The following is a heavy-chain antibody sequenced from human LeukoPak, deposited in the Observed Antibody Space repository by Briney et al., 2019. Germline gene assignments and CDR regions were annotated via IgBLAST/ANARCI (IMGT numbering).Heavy chain of an antibody. CDR3: AKASVYDFWSGYCLDY. Sequence: GGSLRLSCAASGFSFSNYAMSWVRQAPGKGLEWVSTIAPGGGSPDYADSVRGRFTFSRDNSQNTLYLQMTSLTVDDTAVYYCAKASVYDFWSGYCLDYWGQGTLVTVSS. V-gene: IGHV3-23*01. D-gene: IGHD3-3*01. J-gene: IGHJ4*02. CDR1: GFSFSNYA. CDR2: IAPGGGSP.